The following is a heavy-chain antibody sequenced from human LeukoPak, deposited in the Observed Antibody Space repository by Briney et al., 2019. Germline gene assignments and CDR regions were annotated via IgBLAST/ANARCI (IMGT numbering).Heavy chain of an antibody. Sequence: GGSLRLSCAASGFMFSSNWMSWVRLAPGKGLEWVANIKEDGTETYYVDSVKGRFTISRDNAKNSLYLQMNSLRAEDTALYYCLREVDWKYAFDYWGRGTLVTVSS. V-gene: IGHV3-7*01. D-gene: IGHD1-7*01. CDR1: GFMFSSNW. CDR3: LREVDWKYAFDY. CDR2: IKEDGTET. J-gene: IGHJ4*02.